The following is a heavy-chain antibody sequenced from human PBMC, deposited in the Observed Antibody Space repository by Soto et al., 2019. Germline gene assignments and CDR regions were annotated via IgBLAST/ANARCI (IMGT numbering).Heavy chain of an antibody. D-gene: IGHD6-6*01. V-gene: IGHV3-11*03. Sequence: GGSLRLSCAVSGFTFSDYYMSWIRQAPGKGLSWVAYVSSSGSDTDYADSVKGRFTISRDNADNSLYLQMNSLRAEDTAVYYCAIYCTSAAHHCHRAHCGQGALVPGSS. J-gene: IGHJ1*01. CDR1: GFTFSDYY. CDR2: VSSSGSDT. CDR3: AIYCTSAAHHCHRAH.